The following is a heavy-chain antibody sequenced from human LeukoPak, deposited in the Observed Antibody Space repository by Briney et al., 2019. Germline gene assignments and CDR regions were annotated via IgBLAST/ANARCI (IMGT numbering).Heavy chain of an antibody. J-gene: IGHJ6*02. V-gene: IGHV3-48*03. CDR2: ISSSGSTI. CDR3: ARRDGSGSYSWAYYYGMDV. D-gene: IGHD3-10*01. CDR1: GFTFSSYE. Sequence: GGSLRLSCAASGFTFSSYEMNWVRQAPGKGLEWVSYISSSGSTIYYADSVKGRFTISGDNAKNSLYLQMNSLRAEDTAVYYCARRDGSGSYSWAYYYGMDVWGQGTTVTVSS.